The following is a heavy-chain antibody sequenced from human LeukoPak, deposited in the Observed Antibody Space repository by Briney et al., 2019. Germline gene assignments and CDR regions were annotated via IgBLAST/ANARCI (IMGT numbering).Heavy chain of an antibody. CDR3: ARDGAAAGTYYDAFDI. J-gene: IGHJ3*02. V-gene: IGHV4-34*01. D-gene: IGHD6-13*01. CDR2: INHSGST. Sequence: SETLSLTCAVYGGSFSGYYWSWIRQPPGKGLEWIGEINHSGSTNYNPSLKSRVTISVDTSKNQFSLKLSSVTAADTAVYYCARDGAAAGTYYDAFDIWGQGTMVTVSS. CDR1: GGSFSGYY.